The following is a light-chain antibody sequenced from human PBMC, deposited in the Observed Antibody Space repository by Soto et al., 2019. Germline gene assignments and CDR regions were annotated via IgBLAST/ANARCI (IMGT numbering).Light chain of an antibody. CDR3: QQYNSYSEA. CDR2: DDS. CDR1: QSISSW. V-gene: IGKV1-5*01. Sequence: DIQMTQSPSTLSASVGDRVTITCRAGQSISSWLALYQQKPAKDPKLLLYDDSTLQSGVPSRFTGSESATEFTLPISGMQPDDFAAYYCQQYNSYSEAFGQGTKVDIK. J-gene: IGKJ1*01.